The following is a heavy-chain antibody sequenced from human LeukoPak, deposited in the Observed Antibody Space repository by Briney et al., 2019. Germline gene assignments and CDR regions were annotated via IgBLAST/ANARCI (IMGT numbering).Heavy chain of an antibody. D-gene: IGHD6-19*01. CDR3: TRTSLSGWFDS. Sequence: PGGSLRLSCAASGFTFSGYDIHWVRQPPGKGLGGVSTIDIAGDTYYPDSVKGRFTISRQNGKNSLYLQMNSLRAEDTAVYYCTRTSLSGWFDSWGQGTLVTVSS. J-gene: IGHJ5*01. CDR2: IDIAGDT. CDR1: GFTFSGYD. V-gene: IGHV3-13*04.